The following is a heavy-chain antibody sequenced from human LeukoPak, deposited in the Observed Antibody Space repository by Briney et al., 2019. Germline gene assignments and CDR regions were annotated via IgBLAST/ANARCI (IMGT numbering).Heavy chain of an antibody. CDR3: GRWGVEAGIDD. J-gene: IGHJ4*02. CDR2: IKQDGSVE. V-gene: IGHV3-7*01. D-gene: IGHD6-13*01. CDR1: GFTFENYW. Sequence: PGGSLRLSCAASGFTFENYWMSWVRQAPGKGPEWVANIKQDGSVEHYLDSVKGRFTISRDNAKNSLILQMNSLRAEDTAVYYCGRWGVEAGIDDWGQGTLVIVSS.